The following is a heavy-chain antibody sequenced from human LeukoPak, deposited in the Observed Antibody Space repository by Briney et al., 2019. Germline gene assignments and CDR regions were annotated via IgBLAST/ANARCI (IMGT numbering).Heavy chain of an antibody. CDR2: ISSSSSAI. V-gene: IGHV3-48*04. CDR3: AREVVVVPAAMRYYYYGMDV. J-gene: IGHJ6*02. D-gene: IGHD2-2*01. Sequence: GGSLRLSCAASGFTFSSYGMHWVRQAPGKGLEWVSYISSSSSAIYYADSVKGRFTISRDNAKNSLYLQMNSLRAEDTAVYYCAREVVVVPAAMRYYYYGMDVWGQGTTVTVSS. CDR1: GFTFSSYG.